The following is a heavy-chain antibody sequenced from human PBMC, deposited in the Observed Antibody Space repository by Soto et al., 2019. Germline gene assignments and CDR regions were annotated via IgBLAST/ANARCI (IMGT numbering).Heavy chain of an antibody. J-gene: IGHJ1*01. CDR3: ARDRVESGYPEYFQH. CDR2: IYSGGST. CDR1: GFTVSSNY. Sequence: EVQLVESGGGLIQPGGSLRLSCAASGFTVSSNYMSWVRQAPGKGLEWGSVIYSGGSTYYADSVKGRFTISRDNAKNTLYTQMNSLRPEDTAVYYCARDRVESGYPEYFQHWGQGTLVTVSS. V-gene: IGHV3-53*01. D-gene: IGHD3-22*01.